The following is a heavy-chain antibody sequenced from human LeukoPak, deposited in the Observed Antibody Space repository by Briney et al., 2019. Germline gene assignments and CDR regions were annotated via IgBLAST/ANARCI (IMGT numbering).Heavy chain of an antibody. J-gene: IGHJ6*02. V-gene: IGHV3-21*01. CDR3: ARDLPRYCSSTSCYSFGLYGMDV. CDR2: ISSSSSYI. D-gene: IGHD2-2*01. Sequence: NPGGSLRLSCAASGFTFSSYSMNWVRQAPGKGLEWVSSISSSSSYIYYANSVKGRFTISRDNAKNSLYLQMNSLRAEDTAVYYCARDLPRYCSSTSCYSFGLYGMDVWGQGTTVTVSS. CDR1: GFTFSSYS.